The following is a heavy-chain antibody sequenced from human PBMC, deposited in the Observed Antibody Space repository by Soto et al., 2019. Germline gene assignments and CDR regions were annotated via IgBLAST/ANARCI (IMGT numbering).Heavy chain of an antibody. D-gene: IGHD1-7*01. CDR1: GFTFSTYG. J-gene: IGHJ4*02. CDR2: IWYDGGNK. V-gene: IGHV3-33*01. Sequence: QVQLVESGGGVVQPGRSLRLSCAVSGFTFSTYGMHWVRQAPGKGLEWVAVIWYDGGNKYYSDSLKGRFTISRDTSRNTLYLQMNSLRAEDTAVYYCARGNWNYGYFDFWGQGTLFTVSS. CDR3: ARGNWNYGYFDF.